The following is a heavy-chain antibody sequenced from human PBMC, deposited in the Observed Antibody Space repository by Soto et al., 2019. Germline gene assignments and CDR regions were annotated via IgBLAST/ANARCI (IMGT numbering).Heavy chain of an antibody. V-gene: IGHV2-5*02. CDR2: IYWDVDK. CDR3: AHRVIWRPFDWSVGWFDP. Sequence: QITLKESGPTLLRPTQTLTLTCSFSGFSLSTNGVGVGWIRQPPGKALEWLALIYWDVDKFYSPSLKDKLTITKVTSKNLVVLIMTNVDPLDTATYYCAHRVIWRPFDWSVGWFDPWGQGTLVTVSS. CDR1: GFSLSTNGVG. J-gene: IGHJ5*02. D-gene: IGHD3-9*01.